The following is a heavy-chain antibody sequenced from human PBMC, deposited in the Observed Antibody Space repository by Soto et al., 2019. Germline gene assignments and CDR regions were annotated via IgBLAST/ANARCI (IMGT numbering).Heavy chain of an antibody. CDR2: ISGSGATP. CDR1: GFTFNNYA. V-gene: IGHV3-23*01. J-gene: IGHJ4*02. CDR3: AKAGYCTGVSCYFYYFDS. D-gene: IGHD2-15*01. Sequence: GGSLRLSCSASGFTFNNYAMAWVRQAPGEGLEWVSGISGSGATPYYADSVKGRFTISRDNSKNTLFLQMNSLSAEDTAVYFCAKAGYCTGVSCYFYYFDSWGQGTLVTVSS.